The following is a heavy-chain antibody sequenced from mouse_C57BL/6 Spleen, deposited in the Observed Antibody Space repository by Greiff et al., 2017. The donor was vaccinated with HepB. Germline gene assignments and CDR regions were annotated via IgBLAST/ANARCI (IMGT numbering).Heavy chain of an antibody. CDR2: ISSGSSTI. CDR1: GFTFSDYG. Sequence: EVQLKESGGGLVKPGGSLKLSCAASGFTFSDYGMHWVRQAPEKGLEWVAYISSGSSTIYYADTVKGRFTISRDNAKNTLFLQMTSLRSEDTAMYYCARRADYGSSFDYWGQGTTLTVSS. CDR3: ARRADYGSSFDY. D-gene: IGHD1-1*01. V-gene: IGHV5-17*01. J-gene: IGHJ2*01.